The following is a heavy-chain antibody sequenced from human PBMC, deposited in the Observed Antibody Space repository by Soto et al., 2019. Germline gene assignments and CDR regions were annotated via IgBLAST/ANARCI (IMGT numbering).Heavy chain of an antibody. CDR1: GGSFSSNP. Sequence: QVQLVQSGSEVKKPGSSVKVSCKASGGSFSSNPISWVRQAPGQGLAWMAGIIPIFATVHYAQKFQGRVTITADESTSTAYIELTSLRSEDTAVYFCARGGRGYSSAPRYYFDSWGQGTLVTVSS. J-gene: IGHJ4*02. D-gene: IGHD5-18*01. CDR2: IIPIFATV. V-gene: IGHV1-69*01. CDR3: ARGGRGYSSAPRYYFDS.